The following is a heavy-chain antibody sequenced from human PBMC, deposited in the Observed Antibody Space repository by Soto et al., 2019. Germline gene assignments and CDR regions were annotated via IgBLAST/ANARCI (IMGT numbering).Heavy chain of an antibody. D-gene: IGHD3-22*01. V-gene: IGHV4-4*02. CDR3: ARSRYHSSAYYLGKRPGPLDY. Sequence: PSETLSLTCAVSGGSISSSNWWSWVRQPPGKGLEWIGEIYHSGSTNYNPSLKSRVTISVDKSKNQFSLKLSSVTAADTAGYYCARSRYHSSAYYLGKRPGPLDYWGRGSLVAVSS. CDR1: GGSISSSNW. CDR2: IYHSGST. J-gene: IGHJ4*02.